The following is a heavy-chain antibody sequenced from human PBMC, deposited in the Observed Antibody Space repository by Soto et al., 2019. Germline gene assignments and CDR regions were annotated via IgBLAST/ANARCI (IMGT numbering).Heavy chain of an antibody. Sequence: QVVQSGAEVKEPGASVKVSCMASGYSSSNYYTHWVRQAPGQGLEWMGIVNPNGASTNYAQRFQGRVTLTRDTSTNTDYMELSRLTSDDTAVYFCASVTTIWSNWGQGTLVTVSS. CDR3: ASVTTIWSN. V-gene: IGHV1-46*01. J-gene: IGHJ4*02. D-gene: IGHD2-21*02. CDR1: GYSSSNYY. CDR2: VNPNGAST.